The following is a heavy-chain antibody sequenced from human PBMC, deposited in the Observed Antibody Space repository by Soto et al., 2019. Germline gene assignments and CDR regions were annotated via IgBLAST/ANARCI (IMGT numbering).Heavy chain of an antibody. V-gene: IGHV3-33*01. J-gene: IGHJ5*02. CDR1: GFTFSSYG. CDR3: ARDLNYYDSSGYYNWFDP. D-gene: IGHD3-22*01. CDR2: IWYDGSNK. Sequence: GGSLRLSCAASGFTFSSYGMHWVRQAPGKGLEWVAVIWYDGSNKYYADSVKGRFTISRDNSKNTLYLQMNSLRAEDTAVYYCARDLNYYDSSGYYNWFDPWGQGNLVTVSS.